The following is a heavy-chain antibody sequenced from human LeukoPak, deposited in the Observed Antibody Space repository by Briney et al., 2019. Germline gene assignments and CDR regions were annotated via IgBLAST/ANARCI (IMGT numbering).Heavy chain of an antibody. CDR3: ASDKSPYRYFRAGIDP. J-gene: IGHJ5*02. V-gene: IGHV1-2*02. D-gene: IGHD3-9*01. CDR2: INPNSGGT. CDR1: GYTFTGYY. Sequence: ASVKVSCKASGYTFTGYYMNWVRQAPGQGLEWMGWINPNSGGTNYAQKFQGRVTMTRDTSISTAYMELSRLRSDDTAVYYCASDKSPYRYFRAGIDPWGQGTLVTVSS.